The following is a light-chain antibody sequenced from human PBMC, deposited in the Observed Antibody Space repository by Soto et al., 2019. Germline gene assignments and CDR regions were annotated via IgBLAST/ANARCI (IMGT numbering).Light chain of an antibody. CDR2: EVS. CDR1: SNDVGAFNF. CDR3: NSYKSTSARV. V-gene: IGLV2-14*01. Sequence: QSALTQPASVSGSPGQSITISCTGTSNDVGAFNFVSWYQQHPGKAPKVIIYEVSNRPSGVSNRFSGSKSGNTASLTISGLQAEDEADYYCNSYKSTSARVFGGGTKLTVL. J-gene: IGLJ3*02.